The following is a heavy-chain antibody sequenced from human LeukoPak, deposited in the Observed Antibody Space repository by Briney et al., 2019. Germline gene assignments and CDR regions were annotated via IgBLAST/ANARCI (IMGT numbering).Heavy chain of an antibody. CDR2: ISSSSSTI. D-gene: IGHD2-15*01. CDR3: ARDVLVAAVLDY. CDR1: GFTFSSYS. V-gene: IGHV3-48*02. Sequence: GGTLRLSCAASGFTFSSYSMNWVRQAPGKGLEWVSYISSSSSTIYYAYSVKGRFTISRDNAKTSLYLQMNSLRDEDTAVYYCARDVLVAAVLDYWGQGTLVTVSS. J-gene: IGHJ4*02.